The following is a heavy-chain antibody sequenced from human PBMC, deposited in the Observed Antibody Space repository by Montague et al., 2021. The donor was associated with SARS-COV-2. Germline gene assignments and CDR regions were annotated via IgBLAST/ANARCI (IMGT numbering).Heavy chain of an antibody. V-gene: IGHV4-61*02. Sequence: KNNPSLQSRVTISIDTSENQFSLRLNSVTAADTAVYFCARGWAFDPWGRGRLVTVSS. CDR3: ARGWAFDP. J-gene: IGHJ3*01. D-gene: IGHD6-13*01.